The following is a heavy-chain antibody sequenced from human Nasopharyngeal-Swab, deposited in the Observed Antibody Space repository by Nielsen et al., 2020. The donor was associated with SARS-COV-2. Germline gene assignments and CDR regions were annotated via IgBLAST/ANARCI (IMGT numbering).Heavy chain of an antibody. CDR2: ISYDGSNK. D-gene: IGHD3-10*01. CDR1: GGSFSGYY. CDR3: ARDYYGSGSSFDY. J-gene: IGHJ4*02. V-gene: IGHV3-30-3*01. Sequence: LSLTCAVYGGSFSGYYWSWIRQPPGKGLEWVAVISYDGSNKYYADSVKGRFTISRDNSKNTLYLQMNSLRAEDTAVYYCARDYYGSGSSFDYWGQGTLVTVSS.